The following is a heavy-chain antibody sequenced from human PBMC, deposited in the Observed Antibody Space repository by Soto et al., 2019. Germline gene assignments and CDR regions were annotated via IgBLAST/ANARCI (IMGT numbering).Heavy chain of an antibody. V-gene: IGHV3-23*01. CDR2: ISNSGGTT. D-gene: IGHD2-2*01. CDR1: GFTFSNYA. J-gene: IGHJ4*02. Sequence: PGGSLRLSCAASGFTFSNYAMSWVRQAPGKGLEWVSAISNSGGTTYYADSVKGRFTISRDNSQNTLYLEMNSLRVEDTAVYYCVKASVPFHGPDSFDYWGQGALVTVSS. CDR3: VKASVPFHGPDSFDY.